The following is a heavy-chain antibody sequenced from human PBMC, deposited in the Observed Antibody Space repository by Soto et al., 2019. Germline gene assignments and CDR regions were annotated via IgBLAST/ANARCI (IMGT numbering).Heavy chain of an antibody. J-gene: IGHJ3*01. CDR1: GDSMAISDSL. V-gene: IGHV4-39*01. D-gene: IGHD2-2*01. Sequence: PSETLSLTCTVSGDSMAISDSLWGWLRQPPGQGLEWIGGIYKSGLADYNPSLRSRASVSVDTSRNQLFLNLTSMTAADTAIYLCARLLYAHGAFAVWGQGKLGAVSS. CDR3: ARLLYAHGAFAV. CDR2: IYKSGLA.